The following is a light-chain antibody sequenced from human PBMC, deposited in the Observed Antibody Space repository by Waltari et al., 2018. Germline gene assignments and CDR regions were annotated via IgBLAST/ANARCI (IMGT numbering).Light chain of an antibody. V-gene: IGLV2-14*03. CDR1: SSDVGGSNY. J-gene: IGLJ2*01. Sequence: QSALTQPASVSGSPGQSITISCTGTSSDVGGSNYVSWYQQHPGKAPKLMIYDVSMRPSVVSNRFSGSKSGNTASLTISGLQADDEADYYCSSYTSSTSEVFGGGTKLTVL. CDR3: SSYTSSTSEV. CDR2: DVS.